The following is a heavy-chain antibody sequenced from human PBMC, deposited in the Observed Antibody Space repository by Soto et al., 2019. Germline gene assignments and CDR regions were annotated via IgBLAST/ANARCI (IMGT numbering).Heavy chain of an antibody. CDR2: LTWNGEVL. CDR3: VKDSESSGYLTHLDY. CDR1: GFAFGDYA. D-gene: IGHD3-22*01. V-gene: IGHV3-9*01. J-gene: IGHJ4*02. Sequence: PGGSLRLSCVASGFAFGDYAIHFVGQAPGKCLEWVSGLTWNGEVLGYADSVKGRFTISRDNAKNSLYLEMNSLRPEDTALYYCVKDSESSGYLTHLDYWGQGTLVTVSS.